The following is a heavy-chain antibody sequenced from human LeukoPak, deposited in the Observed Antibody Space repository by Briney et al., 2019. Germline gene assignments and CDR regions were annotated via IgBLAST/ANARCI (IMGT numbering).Heavy chain of an antibody. V-gene: IGHV3-23*01. CDR3: AKQSAGSAAWYSLHYDF. J-gene: IGHJ4*02. CDR1: GFTLSSYA. D-gene: IGHD6-13*01. Sequence: GGSLRLSCAASGFTLSSYAMTWVRQAPGRGLEWVSSADGGGDGTYYADSVKGRFTISRDNSKDTLYLQMNGLRAEDTAVYFCAKQSAGSAAWYSLHYDFWGQGTLVTVSS. CDR2: ADGGGDGT.